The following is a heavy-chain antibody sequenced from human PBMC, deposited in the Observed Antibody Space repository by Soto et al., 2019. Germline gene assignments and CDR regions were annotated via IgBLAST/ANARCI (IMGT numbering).Heavy chain of an antibody. V-gene: IGHV4-59*08. Sequence: SETLSLTCTVSGGSISSYYWSWIRQPPGKGLEWIGYIYYSGSTNYNPSLKSRVTISVDTSKNQFSLKLSSVTAADTAVYYCARLRLWSGYPIYFDYWGQGTLVTVSS. CDR1: GGSISSYY. CDR2: IYYSGST. J-gene: IGHJ4*02. CDR3: ARLRLWSGYPIYFDY. D-gene: IGHD3-3*01.